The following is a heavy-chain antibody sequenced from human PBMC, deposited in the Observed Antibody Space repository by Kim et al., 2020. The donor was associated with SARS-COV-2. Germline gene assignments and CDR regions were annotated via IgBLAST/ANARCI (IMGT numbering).Heavy chain of an antibody. CDR3: AKDKPPYIAVAGTHWFDP. Sequence: GGSLRLSCAASGFTFSSYGMHWVRQAPGKGLEWVAVISYDGSNKYYADSVKGRFTISRDNSKNTLYLQMNSLRAEDTAVYYCAKDKPPYIAVAGTHWFDPWGQGTLVTVSS. J-gene: IGHJ5*02. D-gene: IGHD6-19*01. CDR2: ISYDGSNK. CDR1: GFTFSSYG. V-gene: IGHV3-30*18.